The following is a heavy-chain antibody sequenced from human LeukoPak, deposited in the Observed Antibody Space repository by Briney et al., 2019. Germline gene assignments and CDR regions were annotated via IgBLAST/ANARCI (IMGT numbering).Heavy chain of an antibody. CDR2: IYYSGST. J-gene: IGHJ3*02. V-gene: IGHV4-59*01. CDR1: GGSISSYY. CDR3: ARNVAYRDAFDI. D-gene: IGHD2-15*01. Sequence: SETLSLTCTVSGGSISSYYWSWIRQPPGKGLEWIGYIYYSGSTNYNPSLKSRVTISVDTSKNQFSLKLSSVTAADTAVYYCARNVAYRDAFDIWGQGTMVTVSS.